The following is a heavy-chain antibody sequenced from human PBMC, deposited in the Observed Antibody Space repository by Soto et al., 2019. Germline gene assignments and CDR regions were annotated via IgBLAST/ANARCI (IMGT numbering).Heavy chain of an antibody. D-gene: IGHD3-3*02. CDR3: ARDNGRPLLGGNYYYITDV. CDR1: GGTFSSSA. Sequence: QVQLVQSGAEVKEPGSSVKVSCQASGGTFSSSALSWVRQAPGQGLEWMGGIIPLFRTPDYAQQFQGRVTITADESTSTAYMELSSLRSEDTAIYCCARDNGRPLLGGNYYYITDVWGQGTTITVSS. J-gene: IGHJ6*02. CDR2: IIPLFRTP. V-gene: IGHV1-69*12.